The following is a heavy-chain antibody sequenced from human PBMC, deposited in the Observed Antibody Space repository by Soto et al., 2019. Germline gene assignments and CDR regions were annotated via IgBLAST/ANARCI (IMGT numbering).Heavy chain of an antibody. V-gene: IGHV4-59*01. CDR1: GGSISSYY. CDR2: IYYSGST. D-gene: IGHD6-19*01. Sequence: QVQLQESGPGLVKPAETLSLTCTVSGGSISSYYWSWIRQPPGKGLEWIGYIYYSGSTKYNPSLKSRVTISVDTSKKQFSLKLSSVTAADTAVYYCARDKVNIGVDGIHYFYGMDVWGQGTTVTVSS. J-gene: IGHJ6*02. CDR3: ARDKVNIGVDGIHYFYGMDV.